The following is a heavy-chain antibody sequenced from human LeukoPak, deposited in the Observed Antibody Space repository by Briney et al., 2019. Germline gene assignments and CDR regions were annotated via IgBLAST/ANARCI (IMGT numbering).Heavy chain of an antibody. J-gene: IGHJ6*02. V-gene: IGHV1-8*01. D-gene: IGHD3-9*01. CDR1: GHTFTSYD. CDR2: MNPNSGNT. Sequence: ASVKVSCKASGHTFTSYDINWVRQATGQGLEWMGWMNPNSGNTGYAQKFQGRVTMTRNTSISTAYMELSSLRSEDTAVYYCARGPPYDILTGYYTDDYYYGMDVWGQGTTVTVSS. CDR3: ARGPPYDILTGYYTDDYYYGMDV.